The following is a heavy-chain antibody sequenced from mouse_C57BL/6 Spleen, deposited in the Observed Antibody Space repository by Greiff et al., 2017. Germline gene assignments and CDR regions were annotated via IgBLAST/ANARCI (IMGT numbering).Heavy chain of an antibody. CDR2: IYPGDGDT. CDR1: GYAFSSSW. CDR3: AREGYGSSFFAY. Sequence: VQLQQSGPELVKPGASVKISCKASGYAFSSSWMNWVKQRPGKGLEWIGRIYPGDGDTNYNGKFKGKATLTADKSSSTAYMQLSSLTSEDSAVYFCAREGYGSSFFAYWGQGTLVTVSA. J-gene: IGHJ3*01. D-gene: IGHD1-1*01. V-gene: IGHV1-82*01.